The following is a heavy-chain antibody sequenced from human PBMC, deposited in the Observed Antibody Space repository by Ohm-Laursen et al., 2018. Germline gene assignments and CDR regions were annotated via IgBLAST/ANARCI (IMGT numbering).Heavy chain of an antibody. Sequence: SLRLSCTASGFTLNSHWMRWVRQGPGEGLVWVSRITSDGTSTAYADSVRGRFTISRDNAKNSLYLQMNSLRAEDTALYYCAKDSSGGYYGMHVWGQGTTVTVSS. J-gene: IGHJ6*02. CDR2: ITSDGTST. CDR3: AKDSSGGYYGMHV. D-gene: IGHD3-10*01. V-gene: IGHV3-74*01. CDR1: GFTLNSHW.